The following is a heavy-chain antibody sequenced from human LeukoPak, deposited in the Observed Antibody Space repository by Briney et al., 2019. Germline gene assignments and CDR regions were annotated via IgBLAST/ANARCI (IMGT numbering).Heavy chain of an antibody. D-gene: IGHD3-22*01. J-gene: IGHJ4*02. CDR1: GYTFTNYA. Sequence: ASVKVSCKASGYTFTNYAISWVRQAPGQGLEWMGWISAYNGNTKYTQKFQGRVTMTRDTSTSTAYMELRSLRSDDTAVYYCARDGAYHDSSGSYYGVGDDYWGQGTLVTVSS. V-gene: IGHV1-18*01. CDR2: ISAYNGNT. CDR3: ARDGAYHDSSGSYYGVGDDY.